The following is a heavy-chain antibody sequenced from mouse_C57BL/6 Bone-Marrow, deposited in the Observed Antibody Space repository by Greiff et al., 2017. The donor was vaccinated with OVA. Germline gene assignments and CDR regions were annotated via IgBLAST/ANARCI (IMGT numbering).Heavy chain of an antibody. V-gene: IGHV5-4*01. CDR1: GFTFSSYA. Sequence: EVKLQESGGGLVKPGGSLKLTCAASGFTFSSYAMSWVRQTPEKRLEWVATISDGGSYTYYPDNVKGRFTISRDNAKNNLYLQMSHLKSEDTAMYYCARDYDYWYFEVWGTGTTVTVSS. CDR2: ISDGGSYT. J-gene: IGHJ1*03. D-gene: IGHD2-3*01. CDR3: ARDYDYWYFEV.